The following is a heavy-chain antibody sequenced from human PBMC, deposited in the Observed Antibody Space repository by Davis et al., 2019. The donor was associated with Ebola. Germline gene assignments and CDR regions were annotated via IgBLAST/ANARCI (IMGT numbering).Heavy chain of an antibody. CDR1: GYNFANYW. CDR2: IYPADSDT. J-gene: IGHJ4*02. CDR3: TRPYWSGGDDGGDY. V-gene: IGHV5-51*01. Sequence: GESLKISCQGSGYNFANYWIGRVRQKPGEGLEWMGTIYPADSDTRYRPSFQGQVTISADKSTNTAYLHWSSLQVSDSAMYYCTRPYWSGGDDGGDYWGRGTLITVSS. D-gene: IGHD3-3*01.